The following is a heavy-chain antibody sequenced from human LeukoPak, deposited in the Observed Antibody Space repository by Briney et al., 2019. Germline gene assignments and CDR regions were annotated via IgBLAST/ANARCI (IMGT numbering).Heavy chain of an antibody. CDR2: IDYSGST. V-gene: IGHV4-39*07. D-gene: IGHD1-26*01. Sequence: SETLSLTCTVSDDSNYNSLYSWGWIRQPPGKGLERIGSIDYSGSTYYNPSLKSRATISIDTSKNQFSLNLSSVTAADTAVYYCARQDSKVGAYTGPYYFDYWGQGTLVTVSS. CDR3: ARQDSKVGAYTGPYYFDY. J-gene: IGHJ4*02. CDR1: DDSNYNSLYS.